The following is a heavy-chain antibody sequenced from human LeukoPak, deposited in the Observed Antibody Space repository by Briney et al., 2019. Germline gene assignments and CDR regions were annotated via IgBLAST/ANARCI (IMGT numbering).Heavy chain of an antibody. J-gene: IGHJ4*02. CDR1: GYTLTSYY. Sequence: ASVKVSCKASGYTLTSYYMHWVRQAPGQGLEWMGIINPSGGSTSYAQKFQGRVTMTRDTSTSTVYMELSSLRSEDTAVYYCATPTRGVSGPDYWGQGTLVTVSS. CDR2: INPSGGST. CDR3: ATPTRGVSGPDY. V-gene: IGHV1-46*01. D-gene: IGHD1-26*01.